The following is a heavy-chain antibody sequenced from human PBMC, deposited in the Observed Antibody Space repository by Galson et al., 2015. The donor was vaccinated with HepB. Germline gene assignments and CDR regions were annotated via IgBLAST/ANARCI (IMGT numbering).Heavy chain of an antibody. V-gene: IGHV3-7*03. CDR2: INQDASEK. J-gene: IGHJ4*02. CDR3: ARHQGITGPTRTGFDY. CDR1: GFTFSSYW. D-gene: IGHD1-7*01. Sequence: SLRLSCAASGFTFSSYWMSWVRQAPGKGLDWVANINQDASEKYYVDSVKGRFTVSRDDAKNSLYLQMNSLRAEDTAVYYCARHQGITGPTRTGFDYWGQGTLVTVSS.